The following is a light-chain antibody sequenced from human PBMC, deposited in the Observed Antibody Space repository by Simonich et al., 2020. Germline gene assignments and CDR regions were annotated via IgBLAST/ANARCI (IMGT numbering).Light chain of an antibody. CDR3: SSYTSSSTWV. V-gene: IGLV2-14*01. CDR1: SSDVGGYNY. CDR2: DVS. Sequence: QSALTQPASVSGSPGQSITIPCTGTSSDVGGYNYVSWYHQHTGKAPKLMIYDVSKRPSGVSNRFTGSKSGNTASLTISGLQAEDEADYYCSSYTSSSTWVFGGGTKLTVL. J-gene: IGLJ3*02.